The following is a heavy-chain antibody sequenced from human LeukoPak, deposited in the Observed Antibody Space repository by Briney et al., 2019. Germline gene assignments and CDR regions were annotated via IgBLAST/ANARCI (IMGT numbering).Heavy chain of an antibody. J-gene: IGHJ6*04. CDR2: INHSGST. Sequence: SETLSLTCAVYGGSFSGYYWSWIRQPTGKGLEWIGEINHSGSTNYNPSLKSRVTISVDTSKNQFSLKLSSVTAADTAVYYCARGPSSTMVRGGLDVWGKGTTVTVSS. V-gene: IGHV4-34*01. CDR1: GGSFSGYY. D-gene: IGHD3-10*01. CDR3: ARGPSSTMVRGGLDV.